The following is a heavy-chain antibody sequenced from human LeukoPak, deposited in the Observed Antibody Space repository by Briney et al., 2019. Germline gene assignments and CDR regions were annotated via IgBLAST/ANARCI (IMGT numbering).Heavy chain of an antibody. CDR3: ARDWWQWLVQDY. CDR2: IKQGGSEK. J-gene: IGHJ4*02. Sequence: PGGSLRLSCAASGFSFTSYWMSWVRQAPGKGLEWVSNIKQGGSEKFYVDSVKGRFTISRDNVKNSLYLQVNSLRVEDTAVYYCARDWWQWLVQDYWGQGTLVTVSS. V-gene: IGHV3-7*01. CDR1: GFSFTSYW. D-gene: IGHD6-19*01.